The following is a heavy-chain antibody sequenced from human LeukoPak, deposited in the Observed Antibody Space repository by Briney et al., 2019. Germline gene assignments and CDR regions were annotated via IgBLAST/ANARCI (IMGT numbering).Heavy chain of an antibody. D-gene: IGHD3-22*01. CDR1: GFTFSSYW. CDR2: ISYDGSNK. V-gene: IGHV3-30-3*01. CDR3: ARPYYYDSFPPSFDY. J-gene: IGHJ4*02. Sequence: GGSLRLSCAASGFTFSSYWMSWVRQAPGKGLEWVAVISYDGSNKYYADSVKGRFTISRDNSKNTLYLQMNSLRAEDTAVYYCARPYYYDSFPPSFDYWGQGTLVTVSS.